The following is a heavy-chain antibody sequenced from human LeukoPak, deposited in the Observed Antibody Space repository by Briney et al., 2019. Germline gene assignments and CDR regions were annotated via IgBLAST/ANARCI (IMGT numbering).Heavy chain of an antibody. CDR1: GYTFTDYY. CDR3: ARSYCSGGSCYLMGNDY. J-gene: IGHJ4*02. CDR2: INPNSGGT. V-gene: IGHV1-2*02. D-gene: IGHD2-15*01. Sequence: ASVKVSCKASGYTFTDYYIHWVRQAPGQGLEWMGWINPNSGGTNSAQKFQGRVTMTRDTSISTAYMELSSLRSDDTAVYYCARSYCSGGSCYLMGNDYWGQGTLVTVSS.